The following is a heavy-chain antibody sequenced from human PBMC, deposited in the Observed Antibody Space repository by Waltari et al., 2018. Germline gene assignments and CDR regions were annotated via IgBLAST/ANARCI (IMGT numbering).Heavy chain of an antibody. Sequence: EVQLVESGGGLVQTGGSLRLSCAASGFTFSSYAMTWVRQAPGKGLEWVTAISGTGGTAYYADSVKGRFTISRDNPKKTLYLQMNSLRAEDTAVYYCAKSQYYSNNSVYSRSWYFDLWGRGTLVTVSS. J-gene: IGHJ2*01. CDR1: GFTFSSYA. CDR3: AKSQYYSNNSVYSRSWYFDL. V-gene: IGHV3-23*04. D-gene: IGHD3-22*01. CDR2: ISGTGGTA.